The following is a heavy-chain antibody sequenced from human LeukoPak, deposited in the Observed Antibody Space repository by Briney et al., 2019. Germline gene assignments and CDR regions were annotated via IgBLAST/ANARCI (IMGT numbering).Heavy chain of an antibody. CDR3: ARAYSSTWYDSPLDY. J-gene: IGHJ4*02. D-gene: IGHD6-13*01. V-gene: IGHV3-13*05. CDR2: IDSAGDP. CDR1: GFTFSSYD. Sequence: PGGSLRLSCAASGFTFSSYDMHWVRQATGKGLEWVSAIDSAGDPYYPGSVKGRFTISRENAKNSLYLQMYSLRAGDTAVYYCARAYSSTWYDSPLDYWGQGTLVTVSS.